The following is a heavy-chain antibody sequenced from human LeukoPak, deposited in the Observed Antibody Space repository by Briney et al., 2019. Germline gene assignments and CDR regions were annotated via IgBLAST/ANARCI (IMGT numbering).Heavy chain of an antibody. V-gene: IGHV3-48*03. Sequence: GGSLRLSCAASGFTFSSYEMNWVRQAPGKGLEWVSYISSGSTIYDADSAKGRFTISRDNAKNSLYLQMNSLRAEDTAVYYCASLYDGSFLHWGQGILVTVSS. J-gene: IGHJ4*02. CDR3: ASLYDGSFLH. CDR1: GFTFSSYE. D-gene: IGHD1-26*01. CDR2: ISSGSTI.